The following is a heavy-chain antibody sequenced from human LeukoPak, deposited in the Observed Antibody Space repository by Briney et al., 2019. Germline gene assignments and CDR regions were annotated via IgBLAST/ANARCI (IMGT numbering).Heavy chain of an antibody. D-gene: IGHD3-22*01. CDR1: GGSISSSNW. CDR2: IYHSGST. J-gene: IGHJ3*01. V-gene: IGHV4-4*02. CDR3: AKKPYDSTGQTPHPDVFDV. Sequence: SGTLSLTCPVSGGSISSSNWWSWVRQPPGKGLEWIGEIYHSGSTNYNPSLKSRVTISVDKSKNQFSLKVTSVTAADTAVYYCAKKPYDSTGQTPHPDVFDVWGQGTMVTVSS.